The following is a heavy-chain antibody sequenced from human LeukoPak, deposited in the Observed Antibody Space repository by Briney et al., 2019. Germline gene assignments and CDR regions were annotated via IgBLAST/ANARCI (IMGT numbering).Heavy chain of an antibody. J-gene: IGHJ5*02. V-gene: IGHV3-30*02. CDR2: IRYDGSNK. CDR1: GFTLSIYG. CDR3: AKVAAAGRKWFDP. D-gene: IGHD6-13*01. Sequence: GGSLRLSCAASGFTLSIYGMHWVRQAPGKGLEWVAFIRYDGSNKYYADSVKGRFTISRDNSKNTLYLQMNSLRAEDTAVYYCAKVAAAGRKWFDPWGQGTLVTVSS.